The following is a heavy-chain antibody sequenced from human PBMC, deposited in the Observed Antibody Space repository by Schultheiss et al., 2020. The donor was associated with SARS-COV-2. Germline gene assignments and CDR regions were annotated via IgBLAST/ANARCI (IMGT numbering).Heavy chain of an antibody. J-gene: IGHJ6*02. V-gene: IGHV1-3*01. D-gene: IGHD6-6*01. CDR3: ARARPDKGGSRPYYYYGMDV. CDR2: INPANGDT. Sequence: ASVKVSCKASGYSFTTYTIHWVLQAPGQRFEWVGWINPANGDTRYLQRLQGRVTLTRDTSASTAYMELSSLTSEDTGMYYCARARPDKGGSRPYYYYGMDVWGQGTTVTVSS. CDR1: GYSFTTYT.